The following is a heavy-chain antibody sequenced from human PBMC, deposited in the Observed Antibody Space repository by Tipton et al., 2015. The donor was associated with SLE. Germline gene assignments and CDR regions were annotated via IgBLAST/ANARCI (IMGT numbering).Heavy chain of an antibody. CDR3: ARDNTPYYYGSGSLSYYGMDV. CDR1: GYSISSGYY. Sequence: LRLSCTVSGYSISSGYYWGWIRQPPGKGLEWIGSIYHSGSTYYNPSLKSRVTISVDTSKNQFSLKLSSVTAADTAVYYCARDNTPYYYGSGSLSYYGMDVWGQGTTVTVSS. CDR2: IYHSGST. J-gene: IGHJ6*02. D-gene: IGHD3-10*01. V-gene: IGHV4-38-2*02.